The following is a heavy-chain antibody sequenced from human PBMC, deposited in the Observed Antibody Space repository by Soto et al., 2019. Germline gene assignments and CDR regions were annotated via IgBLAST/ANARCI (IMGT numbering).Heavy chain of an antibody. CDR2: IYYSGST. J-gene: IGHJ6*02. Sequence: ASETLSLTCTVSGGSISSGDYYWSWIRQPPGKGLEWIGYIYYSGSTYYNPSLKSRVTISVDTSKNQFSLKLSSVTAADTAVYYCAREDKLRYYDFWSGYYSGGMDVRGQGTTVTVSS. V-gene: IGHV4-30-4*01. CDR3: AREDKLRYYDFWSGYYSGGMDV. D-gene: IGHD3-3*01. CDR1: GGSISSGDYY.